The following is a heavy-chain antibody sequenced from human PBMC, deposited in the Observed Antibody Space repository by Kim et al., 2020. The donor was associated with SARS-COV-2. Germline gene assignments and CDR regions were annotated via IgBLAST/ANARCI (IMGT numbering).Heavy chain of an antibody. V-gene: IGHV1-69*13. J-gene: IGHJ1*01. CDR2: IIPIFGTA. CDR1: GGTFSSYA. Sequence: SVKVSCKASGGTFSSYAISWVRQAPGQGLEWMGGIIPIFGTANYAQKFQGRVTITADESTSTAYMELSSLRSEDTAVYYCARVIVEAAAGPGYFQHWGQGTLVTVSS. D-gene: IGHD6-13*01. CDR3: ARVIVEAAAGPGYFQH.